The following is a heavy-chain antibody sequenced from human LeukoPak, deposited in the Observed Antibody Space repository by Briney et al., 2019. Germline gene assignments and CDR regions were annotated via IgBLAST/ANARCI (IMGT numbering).Heavy chain of an antibody. V-gene: IGHV4-59*01. CDR1: GGSISSFH. D-gene: IGHD3-10*01. CDR3: ARTPAGGESWVYYFDY. J-gene: IGHJ4*02. CDR2: IYGIGSTDIGST. Sequence: SETLSLTCTISGGSISSFHWNWIRQPPGKGLEWIGYIYGIGSTDIGSTNYNPSLNSRVTMSLDTSKNRFSLRLSSVTPADTAVYYCARTPAGGESWVYYFDYWGQGTLVTVSP.